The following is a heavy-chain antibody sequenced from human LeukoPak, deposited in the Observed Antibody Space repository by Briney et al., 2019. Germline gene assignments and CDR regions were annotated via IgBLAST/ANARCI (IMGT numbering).Heavy chain of an antibody. D-gene: IGHD3-22*01. J-gene: IGHJ4*02. CDR1: GYTFTSYG. CDR3: ARGPLHYYDSSGYYNY. V-gene: IGHV1-18*01. CDR2: ISAYNGNT. Sequence: ASVTVSCKASGYTFTSYGISWVRQAPGQGLEWMGWISAYNGNTNYAQKLQGRVTMTTDTSTSTAYMELRSLRSDDTAVYYCARGPLHYYDSSGYYNYWGQGTLVTVSS.